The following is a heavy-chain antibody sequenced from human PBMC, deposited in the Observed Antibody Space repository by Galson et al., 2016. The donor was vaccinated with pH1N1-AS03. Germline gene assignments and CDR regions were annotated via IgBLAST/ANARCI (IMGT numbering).Heavy chain of an antibody. V-gene: IGHV3-23*01. CDR3: AKVPYSYDKSVFNS. CDR2: ISGNGANT. J-gene: IGHJ4*02. CDR1: GFTFNNYA. Sequence: SLRLSCATSGFTFNNYAMNWVRQAPGKGLEWVSTISGNGANTYYGDSVRGRFTISRDNSKSTLYLQMNSLRAEDTAIHYCAKVPYSYDKSVFNSWGQGTLVTVSS. D-gene: IGHD3-22*01.